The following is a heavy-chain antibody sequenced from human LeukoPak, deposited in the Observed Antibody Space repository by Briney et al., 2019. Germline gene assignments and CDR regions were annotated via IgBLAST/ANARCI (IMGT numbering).Heavy chain of an antibody. D-gene: IGHD3-3*02. CDR3: ARDRRAQGSFIDY. V-gene: IGHV3-33*01. CDR2: IWYDGNNK. J-gene: IGHJ4*02. CDR1: GFALSTYG. Sequence: PGRSLRLSCAASGFALSTYGIHWVRQAPGKGLEWVTIIWYDGNNKYYADSVKGRFIISRDNSKNTLYLQMNSLRAEDTAVYYCARDRRAQGSFIDYWGQGTLVTVSS.